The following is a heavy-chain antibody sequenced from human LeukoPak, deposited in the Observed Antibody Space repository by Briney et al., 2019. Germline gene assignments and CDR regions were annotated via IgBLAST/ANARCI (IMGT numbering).Heavy chain of an antibody. V-gene: IGHV3-66*01. Sequence: GGSLRLSCAASGFTVSSNYMNWVRQAPGKGLEWVSLISSGGTTYYTDSVKGRFTISRDNSKSTLYLQMNSLRAEDTAVYYCARDPSPVYYASGSSKYYYYGMDVWGPGTTVTVSS. CDR1: GFTVSSNY. CDR2: ISSGGTT. J-gene: IGHJ6*02. CDR3: ARDPSPVYYASGSSKYYYYGMDV. D-gene: IGHD3-10*01.